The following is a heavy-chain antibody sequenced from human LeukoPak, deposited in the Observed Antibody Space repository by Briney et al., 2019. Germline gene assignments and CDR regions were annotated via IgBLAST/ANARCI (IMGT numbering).Heavy chain of an antibody. CDR1: GGSISSYY. D-gene: IGHD6-19*01. V-gene: IGHV4-59*01. Sequence: SETLSLICTVSGGSISSYYWSWIRQPPGKGLEWIGYIYYSGSTNYNPSLKSRVTISVDTSKNQFSLKLSSVTAADTAVYYCARVYSSGWYANFDYWGQGTLVTVSS. J-gene: IGHJ4*02. CDR3: ARVYSSGWYANFDY. CDR2: IYYSGST.